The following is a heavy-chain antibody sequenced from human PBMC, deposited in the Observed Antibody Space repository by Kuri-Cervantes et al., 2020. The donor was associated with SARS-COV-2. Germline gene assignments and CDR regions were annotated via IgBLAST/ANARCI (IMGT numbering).Heavy chain of an antibody. Sequence: SVKVSCKASGYDFSDYDISWVRQAPGQGLEWMGGIIPIFGTANYARKFQGRVTITTDESTSTAYMELSSLRSEDTAVYYCARWVGLEPTGFDYWGRGTLVTVSS. D-gene: IGHD1-1*01. CDR3: ARWVGLEPTGFDY. J-gene: IGHJ4*02. V-gene: IGHV1-69*05. CDR2: IIPIFGTA. CDR1: GYDFSDYD.